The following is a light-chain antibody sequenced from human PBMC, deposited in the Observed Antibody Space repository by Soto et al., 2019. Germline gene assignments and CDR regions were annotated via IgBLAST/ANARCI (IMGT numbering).Light chain of an antibody. CDR2: DAS. J-gene: IGKJ2*01. CDR1: QDISNY. CDR3: QQYDNLPPYT. V-gene: IGKV1-33*01. Sequence: DIQMTQSPSSLSASVGDRVTITCQASQDISNYLNWYQQKPGKAPKLLIYDASNLETGVPSRFXGSGSGTDFTLTISSLQPEDIATYYCQQYDNLPPYTVGPGTKLEIK.